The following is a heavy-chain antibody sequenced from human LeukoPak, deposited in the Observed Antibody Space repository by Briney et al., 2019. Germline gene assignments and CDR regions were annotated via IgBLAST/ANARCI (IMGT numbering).Heavy chain of an antibody. CDR3: ARDDYGGNSGLFDY. CDR1: GCTFTNYG. D-gene: IGHD4-23*01. J-gene: IGHJ4*02. V-gene: IGHV1-18*01. CDR2: ISGYNGNT. Sequence: ASVKVSCKASGCTFTNYGISWVRQAPGQGLEWMAWISGYNGNTKYAQKFQGRVTMSTDTSTTTAYMELMSLRSDDTAVYYCARDDYGGNSGLFDYWGQGTLVTVSS.